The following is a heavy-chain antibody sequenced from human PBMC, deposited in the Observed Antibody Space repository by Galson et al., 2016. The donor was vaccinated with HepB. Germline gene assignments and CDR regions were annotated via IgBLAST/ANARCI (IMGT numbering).Heavy chain of an antibody. Sequence: LRLSCAASGLTFNNYAMIWVRQAPGKGLEWVSAISGRADSTYHADSVKGRFTISRDNSRNTLFLEMNSLSAEDTAVFYCVRNAGGYNFGDWGQGTLVIVSS. CDR3: VRNAGGYNFGD. J-gene: IGHJ4*02. CDR1: GLTFNNYA. D-gene: IGHD5-24*01. V-gene: IGHV3-23*01. CDR2: ISGRADST.